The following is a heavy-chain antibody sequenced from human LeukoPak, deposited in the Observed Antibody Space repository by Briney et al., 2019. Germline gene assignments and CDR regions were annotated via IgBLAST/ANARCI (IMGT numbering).Heavy chain of an antibody. CDR2: ISAYNGNT. CDR3: ARGVAIAAAGTPFDY. D-gene: IGHD6-13*01. J-gene: IGHJ4*02. V-gene: IGHV1-18*01. CDR1: GYTFTSYD. Sequence: ASVKVSCKASGYTFTSYDINWVRQATGQGLEWMGWISAYNGNTNYPQKLQGRVTMTTDTSTSTAYMELRSLRSDDTAVYYCARGVAIAAAGTPFDYWGQGTLVTVSS.